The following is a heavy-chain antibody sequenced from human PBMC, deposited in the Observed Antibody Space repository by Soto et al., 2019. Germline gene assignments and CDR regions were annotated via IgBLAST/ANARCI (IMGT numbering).Heavy chain of an antibody. CDR1: GFTFSSYA. CDR3: ARQTSGGSYCFDY. CDR2: ISYDGSTQ. D-gene: IGHD6-19*01. V-gene: IGHV3-30*14. Sequence: QVQLVESGGGVVQPGRSLRLSCAASGFTFSSYAMHWVRQAPGKGLEWVAVISYDGSTQYYADSMKGRFTISRDNSKNTRVLLMHTPGAGDTAVYYCARQTSGGSYCFDYCGLGTLGTVSS. J-gene: IGHJ4*02.